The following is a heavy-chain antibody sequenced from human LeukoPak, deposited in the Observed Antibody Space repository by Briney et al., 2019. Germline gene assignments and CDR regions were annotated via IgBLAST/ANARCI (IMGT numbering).Heavy chain of an antibody. CDR2: IYTSGST. Sequence: SETLSLTCTVSGGSISSYYWSWIRQPAGKGLEWIGRIYTSGSTNYNPSLKSRVTISVDTSKNQFSLKLSSVTAADTAVYYCARGAHYDILTGYSPGTFDYWGQGTLVTVSS. CDR3: ARGAHYDILTGYSPGTFDY. CDR1: GGSISSYY. V-gene: IGHV4-4*07. D-gene: IGHD3-9*01. J-gene: IGHJ4*02.